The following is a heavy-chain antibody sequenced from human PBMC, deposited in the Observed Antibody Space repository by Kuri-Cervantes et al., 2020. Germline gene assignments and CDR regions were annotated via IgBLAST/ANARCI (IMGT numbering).Heavy chain of an antibody. CDR2: IWYDGSNK. D-gene: IGHD3-3*01. V-gene: IGHV3-33*01. J-gene: IGHJ4*02. CDR3: ARGAYDFWSGPVY. CDR1: GFTFSSYG. Sequence: LSLTCAASGFTFSSYGMHWVRQAPGKGLEWVAVIWYDGSNKYYAGSVKGRFTISRDNSKNTLYLQMNSLRAEDTAVYYCARGAYDFWSGPVYWGQGTLVTVSS.